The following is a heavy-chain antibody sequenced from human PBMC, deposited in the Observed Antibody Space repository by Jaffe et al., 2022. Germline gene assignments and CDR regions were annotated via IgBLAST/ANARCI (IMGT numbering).Heavy chain of an antibody. CDR1: GYTFTGYY. J-gene: IGHJ3*02. V-gene: IGHV1-2*06. D-gene: IGHD2-2*01. CDR3: ASLGIVVVPPGSFDI. Sequence: QVQLVQSGAEVKKPGASVKVSCKASGYTFTGYYMHWVRQAPGQGLEWMGRINPNSGGTNYAQKFQGRVTMTRDTSISTAYMELSRLRSDDTAVYYCASLGIVVVPPGSFDIWGQGTMVTVSS. CDR2: INPNSGGT.